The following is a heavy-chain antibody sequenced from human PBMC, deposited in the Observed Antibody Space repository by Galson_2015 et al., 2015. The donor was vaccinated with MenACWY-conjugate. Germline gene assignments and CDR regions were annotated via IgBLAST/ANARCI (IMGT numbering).Heavy chain of an antibody. D-gene: IGHD5-24*01. CDR3: ARGYGGYNPLDS. J-gene: IGHJ4*02. Sequence: SPRLSCAASGLTFSNYWMHWVRQVPGKGLVWVSRINSDGSTISYADSVKGRFTISRDNAKNTLYLQMNSLRAEDTAVYYCARGYGGYNPLDSWGQGTLVTVSS. CDR2: INSDGSTI. CDR1: GLTFSNYW. V-gene: IGHV3-74*01.